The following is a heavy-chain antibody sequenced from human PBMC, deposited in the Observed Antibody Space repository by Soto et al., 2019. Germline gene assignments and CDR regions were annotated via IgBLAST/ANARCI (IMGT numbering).Heavy chain of an antibody. Sequence: PGGSLRLSCAASGFTFSSYAMSWVRQAPGKGLEWVSAISGSGGSTYYADSVKGRFTISRDNSKNTLYLQMNSLRAEDTAVYYCSTDFRRTARISSDADYWGQGSLVNVSS. CDR2: ISGSGGST. CDR1: GFTFSSYA. V-gene: IGHV3-23*01. CDR3: STDFRRTARISSDADY. D-gene: IGHD6-6*01. J-gene: IGHJ4*02.